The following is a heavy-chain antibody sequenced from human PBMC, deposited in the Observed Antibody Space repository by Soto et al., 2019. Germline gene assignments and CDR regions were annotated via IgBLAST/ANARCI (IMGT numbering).Heavy chain of an antibody. J-gene: IGHJ6*03. CDR1: GFTFSSYA. V-gene: IGHV3-23*01. CDR2: ISGSGGST. Sequence: EVQLLESGGGLVQPGGSLRLSCAASGFTFSSYAMSWVRQAPGKGLEWVSAISGSGGSTYYADSVKGRFIISRDNSKNTLYLQMNSLRAEDTAVYYCAKDPVYYYYYMDVWGKGTTVTVSS. CDR3: AKDPVYYYYYMDV.